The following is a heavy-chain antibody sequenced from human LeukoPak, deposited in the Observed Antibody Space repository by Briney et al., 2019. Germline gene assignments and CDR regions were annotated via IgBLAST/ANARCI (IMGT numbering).Heavy chain of an antibody. V-gene: IGHV3-30*18. CDR1: GFTFSSYG. Sequence: GGSLRLSCAASGFTFSSYGMHWVRQAPGKGLEWVAVISYDGSNKYYADSVKGRFTISRDNSKNTLYLQMNSLSAEDTAVYYCAKDRRSLLRFDYWGQGTLVTVSS. D-gene: IGHD2-15*01. CDR3: AKDRRSLLRFDY. J-gene: IGHJ4*02. CDR2: ISYDGSNK.